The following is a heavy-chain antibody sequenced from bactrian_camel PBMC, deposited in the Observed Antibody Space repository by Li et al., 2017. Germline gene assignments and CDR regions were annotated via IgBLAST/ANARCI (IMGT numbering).Heavy chain of an antibody. CDR2: SVTHGGKS. CDR1: SSERPHS. J-gene: IGHJ4*01. V-gene: IGHV3S1*01. D-gene: IGHD1*01. Sequence: QVQLVESGGGSVYAGGSMTLSCATTSSERPHSMAYFCQTPANERGWIAASVTHGGKSYYSDSVKGRFTISQDKDKNTMDLEMNSLKPEDTAMYYCAARSACLDLLTAIPHSTLVGQGTQVTVS.